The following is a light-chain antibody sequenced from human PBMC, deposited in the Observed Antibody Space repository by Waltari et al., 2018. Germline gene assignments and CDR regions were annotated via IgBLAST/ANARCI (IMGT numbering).Light chain of an antibody. Sequence: QSVLAQPPSASGTPGQGVTISCYGRGSNIGINSVNWYQQLPGPAPKLLIFFNTRRPSGVPGRFSGSKSGTSASLAISGLQSEDEADYYCATWDDSLNGVVFGGGTKVTVL. CDR2: FNT. V-gene: IGLV1-44*01. J-gene: IGLJ3*02. CDR1: GSNIGINS. CDR3: ATWDDSLNGVV.